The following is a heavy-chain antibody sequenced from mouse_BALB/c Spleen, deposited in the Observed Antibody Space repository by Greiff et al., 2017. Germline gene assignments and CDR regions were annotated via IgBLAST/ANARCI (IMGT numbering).Heavy chain of an antibody. CDR1: GYTFTSYY. Sequence: VQLQQSGAELVKPGASVKLSCQASGYTFTSYYLYWVKQKPGQGLEWIGEINPSNGGTNFNEKFKSKATLTVDKSSSTAYMQLSSLTSEDSAVYYYTSNWAWFAYWGQGTLVTVSA. D-gene: IGHD4-1*01. V-gene: IGHV1S81*02. CDR3: TSNWAWFAY. J-gene: IGHJ3*01. CDR2: INPSNGGT.